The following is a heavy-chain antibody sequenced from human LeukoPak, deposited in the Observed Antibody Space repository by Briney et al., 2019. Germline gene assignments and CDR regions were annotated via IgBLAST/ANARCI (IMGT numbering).Heavy chain of an antibody. CDR2: FDPEGGET. D-gene: IGHD6-13*01. Sequence: APVKVSCKVSGYTLTELSMHWVRQAPGKGLEWMGGFDPEGGETIYAQKFQGRVTMTEDTSTDTAYMELSSLRSEDTAVYYCATRYGVAAADFDYWGQGTLVTVSS. CDR3: ATRYGVAAADFDY. J-gene: IGHJ4*02. V-gene: IGHV1-24*01. CDR1: GYTLTELS.